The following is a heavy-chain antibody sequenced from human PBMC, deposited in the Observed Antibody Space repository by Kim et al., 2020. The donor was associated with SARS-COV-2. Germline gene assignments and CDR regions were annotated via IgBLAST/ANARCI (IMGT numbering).Heavy chain of an antibody. CDR2: TYYRSKWYN. J-gene: IGHJ6*02. D-gene: IGHD5-12*01. CDR1: GDSVSSNSAA. Sequence: SQTLSLTCAISGDSVSSNSAAWNWIRQSPSRGLEWLGRTYYRSKWYNDYAVSVKSRITINPDTSKNQFSLQLNSVTPEDTAVYYCARGIDIVATIVDYYYYGRDVWGQGTTVTVSS. V-gene: IGHV6-1*01. CDR3: ARGIDIVATIVDYYYYGRDV.